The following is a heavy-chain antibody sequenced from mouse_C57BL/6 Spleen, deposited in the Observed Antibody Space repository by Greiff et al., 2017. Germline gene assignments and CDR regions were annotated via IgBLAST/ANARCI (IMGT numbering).Heavy chain of an antibody. CDR1: GYTFTSYW. D-gene: IGHD1-1*01. CDR2: INPSNGGT. CDR3: ARGSGVLRYQYYFDY. Sequence: QVQLQQPGTELVKPGASVKLSCKASGYTFTSYWMHWVKQRPGQGLEWIGNINPSNGGTNYNEKFKSKATLTVDKSSSTAYMQLSSLTSEDSAVYYCARGSGVLRYQYYFDYWGQGTTLTVSS. J-gene: IGHJ2*01. V-gene: IGHV1-53*01.